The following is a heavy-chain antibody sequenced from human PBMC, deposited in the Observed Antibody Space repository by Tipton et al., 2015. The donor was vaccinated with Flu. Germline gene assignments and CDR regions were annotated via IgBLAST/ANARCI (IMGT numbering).Heavy chain of an antibody. CDR2: IYYSGST. CDR3: AREGHIVATTSGMDV. V-gene: IGHV4-59*12. Sequence: TLSLTCTVSGGSISSYYWSWIRQPPGKGLEWIGYIYYSGSTNYNPSLKSRVTISVDTSKNQFSLKLSSVTAADTAVDYCAREGHIVATTSGMDVWCQGTTVTVSS. J-gene: IGHJ6*02. CDR1: GGSISSYY. D-gene: IGHD5-12*01.